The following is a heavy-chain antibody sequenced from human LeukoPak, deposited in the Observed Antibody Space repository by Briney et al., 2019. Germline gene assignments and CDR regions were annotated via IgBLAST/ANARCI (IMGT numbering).Heavy chain of an antibody. Sequence: GASVKVSCKASGGTFSSYAISWVRQAPGQGLEWMGRIIPIFGIANYAQKFQGRVTITADKSTSTAYMELSSLRSEDTAVYYCAREGDSSGLHSLEPWGQGTLVTVSS. CDR3: AREGDSSGLHSLEP. D-gene: IGHD3-22*01. V-gene: IGHV1-69*04. CDR1: GGTFSSYA. CDR2: IIPIFGIA. J-gene: IGHJ5*02.